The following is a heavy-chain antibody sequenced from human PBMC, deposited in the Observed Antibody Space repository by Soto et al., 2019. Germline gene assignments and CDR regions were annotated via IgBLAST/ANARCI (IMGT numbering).Heavy chain of an antibody. CDR2: MFASGSS. CDR1: GASISSTNC. J-gene: IGHJ4*02. Sequence: QVQLQESGPGLVKASETLSLTCAVSGASISSTNCWSWCRQYPGKGLEWIGEMFASGSSNYNTYLNGRVTISLDTSKNQLSRTLSSVTAADTAIYDCARGCFDHRPDYWGQGIPVSVSS. CDR3: ARGCFDHRPDY. V-gene: IGHV4-4*02.